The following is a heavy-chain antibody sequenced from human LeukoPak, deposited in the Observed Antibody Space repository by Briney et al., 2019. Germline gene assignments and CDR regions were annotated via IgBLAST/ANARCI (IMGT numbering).Heavy chain of an antibody. CDR3: ARDGALGPERPPDY. CDR1: GYTFTSYA. J-gene: IGHJ4*02. CDR2: INAGNGNT. Sequence: GASVKVSCKASGYTFTSYAMHWVRQAPGQRLEWMGWINAGNGNTKYSQKFQGRVTITRDTSASTAYMELRSLRSDDTAVYYCARDGALGPERPPDYWGQGTLVTVSS. V-gene: IGHV1-3*01. D-gene: IGHD1-1*01.